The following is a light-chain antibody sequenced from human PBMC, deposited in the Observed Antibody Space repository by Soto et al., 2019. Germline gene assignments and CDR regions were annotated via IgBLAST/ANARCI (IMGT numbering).Light chain of an antibody. CDR2: GAS. J-gene: IGKJ5*01. CDR3: QQYCSSPIT. V-gene: IGKV3-20*01. Sequence: EIVLTQSPGTLSLSPGERATHSCRASQSVSSSYLAWYQQKPGQAPRLLIYGASSRATGIPDRFSGSGSGTDFTLTISRLEPEDFAVYYCQQYCSSPITFGQGTRLEIK. CDR1: QSVSSSY.